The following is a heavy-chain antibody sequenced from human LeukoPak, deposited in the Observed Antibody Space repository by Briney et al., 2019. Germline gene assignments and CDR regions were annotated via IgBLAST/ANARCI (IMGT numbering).Heavy chain of an antibody. V-gene: IGHV4-39*07. J-gene: IGHJ4*02. CDR1: GGSISSSSYY. D-gene: IGHD6-13*01. CDR3: ARDQSSSWYYFDY. CDR2: IYYSGST. Sequence: PSETLSLTCTVSGGSISSSSYYWGWIRQPPGKGLEWIGSIYYSGSTYYNPSLKSRVTISVDTSKNQFSLKLSSVTAADTAVYYCARDQSSSWYYFDYWGQGTLVTVSS.